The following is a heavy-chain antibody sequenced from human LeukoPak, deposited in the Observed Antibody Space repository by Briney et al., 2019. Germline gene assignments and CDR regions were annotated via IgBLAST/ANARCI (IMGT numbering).Heavy chain of an antibody. CDR1: GFTFDVYW. CDR3: AKNLFNPLRPA. V-gene: IGHV3-7*03. CDR2: IKANGNEK. Sequence: GGSLRLSCAASGFTFDVYWMSWVRQAPGKGLQWVANIKANGNEKYYVDSVKGRFTISRDNAKNSLYLQMNSLRADDTALYYCAKNLFNPLRPAWGQGTLVTVSS. J-gene: IGHJ5*02.